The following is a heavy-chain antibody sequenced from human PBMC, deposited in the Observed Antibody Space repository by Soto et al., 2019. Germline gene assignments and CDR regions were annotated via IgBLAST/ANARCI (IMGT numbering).Heavy chain of an antibody. CDR1: GFTFSSYS. J-gene: IGHJ4*02. V-gene: IGHV3-48*01. Sequence: GGSLRLSCAASGFTFSSYSMNWVRQAPGKGLEWVSYISSSSSTIYYADYVKGRFTISRDNAKNSLYLQMNSLRAEDTAVYYWARDSPPIDYWGQGTLVTVSS. CDR3: ARDSPPIDY. CDR2: ISSSSSTI.